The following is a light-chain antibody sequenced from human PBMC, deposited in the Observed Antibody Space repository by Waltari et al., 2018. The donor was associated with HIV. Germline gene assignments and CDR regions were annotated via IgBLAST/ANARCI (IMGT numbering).Light chain of an antibody. Sequence: SYELTQPPSVSVSPGQTARITCSGDALPKQYAHWYQQTPGQAPVVGIYKDRERPARIPERCSGSSSGTTVTLTISGVQAEDEADYYCHSADISGTHRVFGGGTKLTVL. J-gene: IGLJ3*02. CDR1: ALPKQY. CDR3: HSADISGTHRV. V-gene: IGLV3-25*03. CDR2: KDR.